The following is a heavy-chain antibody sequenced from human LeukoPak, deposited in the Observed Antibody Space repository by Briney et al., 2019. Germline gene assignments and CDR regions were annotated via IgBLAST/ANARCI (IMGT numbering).Heavy chain of an antibody. CDR3: AKEAAMVNTPGD. Sequence: TGGSLRLSCAASGFTFSSYGMHWVRQAPGKGLEWVAVISYDGSNKYYADSVKGRFTISRDNSKNTLYLQMNSLRAEDTAVYYCAKEAAMVNTPGDWGQGTLVTVSS. CDR2: ISYDGSNK. V-gene: IGHV3-30*18. D-gene: IGHD5-18*01. CDR1: GFTFSSYG. J-gene: IGHJ4*02.